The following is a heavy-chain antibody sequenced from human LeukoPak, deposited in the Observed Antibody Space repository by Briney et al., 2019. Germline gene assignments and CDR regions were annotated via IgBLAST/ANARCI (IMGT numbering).Heavy chain of an antibody. CDR2: IKSKADGGTT. J-gene: IGHJ4*02. CDR1: GFTFSNAW. V-gene: IGHV3-15*01. Sequence: GGSLRLSCAASGFTFSNAWMSWVRQAPGKGLEWVGRIKSKADGGTTDYAAPVKGRFTISRDDSKNTLYLQMNSLKTEDTAVYYCTTDPEYCSGGSCDYWGQGTLVTVSS. CDR3: TTDPEYCSGGSCDY. D-gene: IGHD2-15*01.